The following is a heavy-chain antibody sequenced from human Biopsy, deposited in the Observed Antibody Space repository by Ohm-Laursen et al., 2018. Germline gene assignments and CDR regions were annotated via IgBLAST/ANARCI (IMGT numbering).Heavy chain of an antibody. J-gene: IGHJ4*02. CDR2: ISSTSNHI. CDR1: GFAFRDYS. CDR3: AKDDYDRVSSGYYFDY. Sequence: GPLRLSCAASGFAFRDYSMNWVRQAPGKGMEWVASISSTSNHIHYVDSVWGRFTISRDNAENSLYLEMNSLRVEDTAVYYCAKDDYDRVSSGYYFDYWGQGTLVSVSS. V-gene: IGHV3-21*01. D-gene: IGHD3-10*02.